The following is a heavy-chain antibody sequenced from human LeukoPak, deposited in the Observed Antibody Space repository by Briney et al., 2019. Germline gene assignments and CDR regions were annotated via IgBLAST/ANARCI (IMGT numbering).Heavy chain of an antibody. J-gene: IGHJ4*02. CDR3: ARDGASGSDILTGYYEGYFDY. Sequence: SETLSLTCTVSGGSIRSGGYYWGWIRQPPGKGLEWIGSIYYSGSTYYNPSLKSRVTISVDTSKNQFSLKLSSVTAADTAVYYCARDGASGSDILTGYYEGYFDYWGQGTLVTVSS. V-gene: IGHV4-39*07. CDR1: GGSIRSGGYY. CDR2: IYYSGST. D-gene: IGHD3-9*01.